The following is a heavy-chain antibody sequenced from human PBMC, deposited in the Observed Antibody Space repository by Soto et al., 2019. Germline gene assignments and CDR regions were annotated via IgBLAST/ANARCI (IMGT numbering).Heavy chain of an antibody. J-gene: IGHJ6*02. CDR3: AREGVQHGSGPHYYCGMDV. Sequence: EVQLVESGGGLVKPGGSLRLSCAASGFTFSSYSMNWVRQAPGKGLEWVSSISSSSSYIYYADSVKGRFTISRDNATNALYLPMNSRRAEDTAVYYCAREGVQHGSGPHYYCGMDVWGQGTTVTVSS. CDR2: ISSSSSYI. CDR1: GFTFSSYS. V-gene: IGHV3-21*01. D-gene: IGHD3-10*01.